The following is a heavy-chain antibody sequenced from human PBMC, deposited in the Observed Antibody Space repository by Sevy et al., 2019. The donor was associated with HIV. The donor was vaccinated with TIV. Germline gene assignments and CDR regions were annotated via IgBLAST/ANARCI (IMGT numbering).Heavy chain of an antibody. D-gene: IGHD6-19*01. CDR2: IHLTLST. Sequence: SETRSLTCTVSGDSVSTSNKFWGWIRQPPGKGLEWIGSIHLTLSTFYNPSLKSRVIISEDTSKNQFSLRLSSVSAADTAVYYCARHGPVAGGNYWGQGTLVTVSS. CDR1: GDSVSTSNKF. CDR3: ARHGPVAGGNY. J-gene: IGHJ4*02. V-gene: IGHV4-39*01.